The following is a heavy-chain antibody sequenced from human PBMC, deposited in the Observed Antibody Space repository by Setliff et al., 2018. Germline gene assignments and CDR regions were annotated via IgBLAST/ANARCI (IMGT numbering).Heavy chain of an antibody. CDR2: MKSKTDGGTK. CDR3: TTDRAACSGSSCYNGFDV. J-gene: IGHJ3*01. Sequence: PGGSLRLSCAASGFTFSNAWMNWVRQAPGKGLEWVGRMKSKTDGGTKDYAAPVKGRFTISRDDSKNTLYLQMNSLKTEDTAGYYCTTDRAACSGSSCYNGFDVWGQGTMVT. D-gene: IGHD2-2*02. V-gene: IGHV3-15*07. CDR1: GFTFSNAW.